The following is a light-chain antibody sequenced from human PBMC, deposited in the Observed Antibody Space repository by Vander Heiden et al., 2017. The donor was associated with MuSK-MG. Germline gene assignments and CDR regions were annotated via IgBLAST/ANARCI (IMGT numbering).Light chain of an antibody. CDR1: QSVSSSY. J-gene: IGKJ2*01. Sequence: EIVLTQSPGTLSLSPGERATLSCRASQSVSSSYLAWYQQKPGQAPRLLIYGASSRATGIPDRFSGSGYGTDFTLTISRREPEDFAVYYCQQHGSSPHYTFGQGTKLEIK. V-gene: IGKV3-20*01. CDR3: QQHGSSPHYT. CDR2: GAS.